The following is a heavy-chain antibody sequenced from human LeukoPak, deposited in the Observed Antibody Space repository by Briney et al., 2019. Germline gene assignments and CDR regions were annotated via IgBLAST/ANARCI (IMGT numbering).Heavy chain of an antibody. CDR2: ISKNGKTI. D-gene: IGHD2-21*01. CDR3: ATTGLLGDIP. Sequence: GGSLRLSCAASGFTFSDYYMSWIRQAPGKGLEWLSYISKNGKTIYYADSVKGRFTISRDNAKKSVYLQMNSLRAEDTAVYYCATTGLLGDIPWGQGTLVTVSS. J-gene: IGHJ5*02. V-gene: IGHV3-11*01. CDR1: GFTFSDYY.